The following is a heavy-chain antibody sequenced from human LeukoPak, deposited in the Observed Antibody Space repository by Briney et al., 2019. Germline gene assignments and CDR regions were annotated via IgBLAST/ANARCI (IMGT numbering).Heavy chain of an antibody. CDR3: AKGYSGYDWSLVDY. Sequence: GGSLRLSCAGSEFTVSSNYMSWVRQAPGKGLEWVSVIFSGGETYYADSVKGRFTISRDNSKNTLYLQMNSLRAEDTAVYYCAKGYSGYDWSLVDYWGQGTLVTVSS. V-gene: IGHV3-53*01. J-gene: IGHJ4*02. CDR2: IFSGGET. CDR1: EFTVSSNY. D-gene: IGHD5-12*01.